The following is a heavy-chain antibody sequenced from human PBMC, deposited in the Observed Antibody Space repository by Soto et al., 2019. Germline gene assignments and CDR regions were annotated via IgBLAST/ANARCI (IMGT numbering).Heavy chain of an antibody. CDR1: GGSFSGYY. V-gene: IGHV4-34*01. CDR2: INHSGST. J-gene: IGHJ6*02. CDR3: ARNLAAAGTWYYYYYGMDX. Sequence: SETLSLTCAVYGGSFSGYYWSWIRQPPGKGLEWIGEINHSGSTNYNPSLKSRVTISVDTSKNQFSLKLSSVTAADTAVYYCARNLAAAGTWYYYYYGMDXWGQGTTVTISS. D-gene: IGHD6-13*01.